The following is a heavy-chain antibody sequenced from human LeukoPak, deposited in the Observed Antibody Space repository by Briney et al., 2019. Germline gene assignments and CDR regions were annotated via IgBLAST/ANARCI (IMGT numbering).Heavy chain of an antibody. CDR2: VDWDDDK. V-gene: IGHV2-70*04. D-gene: IGHD5-12*01. CDR3: ARIKGYDYYFDY. J-gene: IGHJ4*02. CDR1: GFSIDTTEMP. Sequence: DSGHALVKPTQTLTLTCTFYGFSIDTTEMPLNWIRQPPGKALEWLARVDWDDDKYYSPSLKTRLRISKDTSKNRVVLVMTNMDPVDTATYYYARIKGYDYYFDYWGQGTLVTVSS.